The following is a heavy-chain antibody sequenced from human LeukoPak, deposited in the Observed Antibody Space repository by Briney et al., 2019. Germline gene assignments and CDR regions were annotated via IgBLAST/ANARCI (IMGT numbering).Heavy chain of an antibody. CDR1: GYTFIGNG. D-gene: IGHD3-3*01. V-gene: IGHV1-18*01. CDR2: INGYNGNT. CDR3: ARETSDFWSGYLGYYYYMDV. Sequence: ASVKVSCKASGYTFIGNGITWVRQAPGQGLEWMGWINGYNGNTAYAQMLAGRFTMTTDTSTSTAYMELRSLRSDDTAVYYCARETSDFWSGYLGYYYYMDVWAKGPRSPSP. J-gene: IGHJ6*03.